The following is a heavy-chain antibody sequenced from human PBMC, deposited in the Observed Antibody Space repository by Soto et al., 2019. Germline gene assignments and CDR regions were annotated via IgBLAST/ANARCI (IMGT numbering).Heavy chain of an antibody. Sequence: SETLSLTCSVSGVSTSNHYWTWIRKPPGQGPEWFGCIYYRGTTNYNASFNSRVTISVDTSKNQFSLKLSSVTAAVTAVFYCSRDTYYDILTGLRAMFDYWGQGTLVTVSS. V-gene: IGHV4-59*11. CDR3: SRDTYYDILTGLRAMFDY. J-gene: IGHJ4*02. CDR1: GVSTSNHY. D-gene: IGHD3-9*01. CDR2: IYYRGTT.